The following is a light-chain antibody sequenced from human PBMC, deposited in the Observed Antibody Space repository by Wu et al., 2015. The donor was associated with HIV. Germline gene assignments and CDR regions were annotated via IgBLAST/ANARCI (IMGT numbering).Light chain of an antibody. CDR2: KAS. CDR1: QSVGSW. CDR3: QQYYSYPYT. V-gene: IGKV1-5*03. Sequence: DIQMTQSPSTLSASVGDRVTITCRAGQSVGSWLAWYQQTPGKAPKRLIYKASSLESGVPSRFSGSGSGTEFTLTVTSLQPGDFATYYCQQYYSYPYTFGQGTKLEIK. J-gene: IGKJ2*01.